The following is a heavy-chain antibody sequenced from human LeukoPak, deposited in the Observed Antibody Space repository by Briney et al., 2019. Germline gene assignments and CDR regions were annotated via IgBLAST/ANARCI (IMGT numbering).Heavy chain of an antibody. CDR3: TRGQKWLYAKNYIWFDP. J-gene: IGHJ5*02. D-gene: IGHD5-12*01. V-gene: IGHV1-18*01. CDR2: ISAYNGNT. Sequence: GGSVKVSCTASGYTFTNYGISWVRQAPGQGLEWMGWISAYNGNTNYAQKLQGRVTMTTDTSTSTAYMEMSRLKSDDTAVYYCTRGQKWLYAKNYIWFDPWGQGTLVTVSS. CDR1: GYTFTNYG.